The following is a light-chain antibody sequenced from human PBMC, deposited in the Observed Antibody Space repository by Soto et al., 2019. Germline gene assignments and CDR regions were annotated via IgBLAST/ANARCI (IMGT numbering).Light chain of an antibody. Sequence: QSALTQPRSVSGSPGQSVTLSCTGTSSDVGGYNYVTWYQQYPGKAPKVMIYDVNTRPSGVPDRFSGSKSGNTASLTISGLQAEDEADYYCCSYAGDYTFVFGTGTKLTVL. CDR3: CSYAGDYTFV. V-gene: IGLV2-11*01. CDR2: DVN. CDR1: SSDVGGYNY. J-gene: IGLJ1*01.